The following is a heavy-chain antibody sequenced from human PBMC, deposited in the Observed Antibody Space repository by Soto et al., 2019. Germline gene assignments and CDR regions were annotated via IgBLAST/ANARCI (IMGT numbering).Heavy chain of an antibody. Sequence: EVLLVESGGRLVRPGGSLRLSCAASGFTFSGTWMNWVRQAPGKGLEWIARIKSKSNGGTTDYAAPVKGRFTVSRDDSKNTLYLQMNSLKTEDTAVYYCTTDAGGSRIYWWNDYWGQGTLVTVSS. CDR2: IKSKSNGGTT. CDR1: GFTFSGTW. V-gene: IGHV3-15*01. J-gene: IGHJ4*02. D-gene: IGHD3-10*01. CDR3: TTDAGGSRIYWWNDY.